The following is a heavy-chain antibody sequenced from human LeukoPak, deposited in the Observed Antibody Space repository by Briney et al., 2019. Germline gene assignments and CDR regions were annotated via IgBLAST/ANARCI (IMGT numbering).Heavy chain of an antibody. J-gene: IGHJ5*02. V-gene: IGHV5-51*01. CDR2: IYPGDSDT. CDR3: ARPTGISRGWFDP. CDR1: GYSFTSYW. D-gene: IGHD2-15*01. Sequence: GESLKISCKGSGYSFTSYWIGWVRQMPGRGLEWMGIIYPGDSDTRYSPSFQGQVTISADKSISTAYLRWSSLKASDTAMYYCARPTGISRGWFDPWGQGTLVTVSS.